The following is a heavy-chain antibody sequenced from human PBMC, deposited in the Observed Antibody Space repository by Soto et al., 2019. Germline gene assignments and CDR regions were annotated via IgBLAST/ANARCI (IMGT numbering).Heavy chain of an antibody. CDR2: IYYSGST. V-gene: IGHV4-59*01. CDR3: ARHQPDCISTSCYTNFDY. CDR1: GGSISSYY. J-gene: IGHJ4*02. Sequence: SETLSLTCTVSGGSISSYYWSWIRQPPWKGLEWIGYIYYSGSTNYNPSLKSRVTISVDTSKNQFSLKLSSVTAADTAVYYCARHQPDCISTSCYTNFDYWGQGTLVTVSS. D-gene: IGHD2-2*02.